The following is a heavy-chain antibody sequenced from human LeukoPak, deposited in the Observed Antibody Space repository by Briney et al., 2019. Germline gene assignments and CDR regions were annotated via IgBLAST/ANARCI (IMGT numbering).Heavy chain of an antibody. D-gene: IGHD1-26*01. CDR2: IRYDGSNK. Sequence: PGGSLILSCAASGFTFSSYGMHWVRQAPGKGLEWVAFIRYDGSNKYYADSVKGRFTISRDNSKNTLYLQMNSLRAEDTAVYYCAKDCREGWRSYRCGDYWGQGTLVTVSS. CDR1: GFTFSSYG. J-gene: IGHJ4*02. V-gene: IGHV3-30*02. CDR3: AKDCREGWRSYRCGDY.